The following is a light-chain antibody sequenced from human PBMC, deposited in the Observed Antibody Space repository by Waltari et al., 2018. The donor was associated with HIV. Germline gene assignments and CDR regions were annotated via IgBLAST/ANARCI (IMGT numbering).Light chain of an antibody. CDR1: SSDIGAYDS. V-gene: IGLV2-8*01. J-gene: IGLJ2*01. CDR2: EVS. CDR3: SSYGDNIRVL. Sequence: QSALTQPPSASGSLGQSVTISCTGSSSDIGAYDSVSWFQQHPNNAPKLLLYEVSKRPSGVPDRCSGARSGETAFLSVSGLQPDDTAGYFCSSYGDNIRVLFGGGTNLTVL.